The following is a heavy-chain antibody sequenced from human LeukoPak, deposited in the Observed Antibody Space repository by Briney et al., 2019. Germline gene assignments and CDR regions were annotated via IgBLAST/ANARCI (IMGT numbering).Heavy chain of an antibody. J-gene: IGHJ4*01. CDR2: IYYSGST. V-gene: IGHV4-59*08. D-gene: IGHD5-24*01. Sequence: PSETLSLTCTVSGGSISSYYWSWIRQPPGKGLEWIGYIYYSGSTKYNPSLKSRVSISVDTSKNQFSLKLSSVTAADTAVYYCARGAGAGYNLQPFDYWGEGTVVTVSS. CDR3: ARGAGAGYNLQPFDY. CDR1: GGSISSYY.